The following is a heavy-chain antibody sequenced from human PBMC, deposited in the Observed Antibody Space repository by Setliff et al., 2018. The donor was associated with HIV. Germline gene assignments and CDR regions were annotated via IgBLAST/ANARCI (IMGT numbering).Heavy chain of an antibody. D-gene: IGHD2-21*01. Sequence: SETLSLTCAVYGGSLSSSYWTWIRQAPGKGLEWIGEINHSGTANYNPSLKSRVTMSLDRSKRQFSLKLTSLTAADTAVYYCAGLSDFLDYWGLGNLVTVSS. CDR1: GGSLSSSY. J-gene: IGHJ4*02. V-gene: IGHV4-34*01. CDR2: INHSGTA. CDR3: AGLSDFLDY.